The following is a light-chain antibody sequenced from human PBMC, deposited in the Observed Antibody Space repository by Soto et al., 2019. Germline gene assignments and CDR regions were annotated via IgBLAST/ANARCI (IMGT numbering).Light chain of an antibody. CDR3: LSADSTVPYPLV. CDR2: KDS. J-gene: IGLJ3*02. V-gene: IGLV3-16*01. Sequence: SYELTQPPSVSVSLGQMARITCCGDALAKKYGHWCQQKAGQFPVSGIYKDSERPSGIPDRYSGSSSGTIVTLGISGVQAEDKPDYHCLSADSTVPYPLVFGGGTKLTVL. CDR1: ALAKKY.